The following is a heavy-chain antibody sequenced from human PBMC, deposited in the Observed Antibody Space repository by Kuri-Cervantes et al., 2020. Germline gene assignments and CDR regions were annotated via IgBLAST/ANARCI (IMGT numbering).Heavy chain of an antibody. Sequence: GESLKISCAASGFSFSGSAMHWVRQASGKGLEWVGRIRSKANSYATAYAASVKGRFTISRDDSKNTLYLQMNSLKTEDTAVYYCTTVFRGSYYSSYYYYMDVWGKGTTVTVSS. D-gene: IGHD1-26*01. CDR2: IRSKANSYAT. CDR1: GFSFSGSA. CDR3: TTVFRGSYYSSYYYYMDV. J-gene: IGHJ6*03. V-gene: IGHV3-73*01.